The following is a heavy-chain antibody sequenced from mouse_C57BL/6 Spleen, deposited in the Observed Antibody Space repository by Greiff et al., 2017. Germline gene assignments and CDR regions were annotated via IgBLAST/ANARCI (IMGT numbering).Heavy chain of an antibody. CDR3: TRDQSDGPYFDY. CDR1: GFTFSSYA. CDR2: ISSGGDYI. J-gene: IGHJ2*01. V-gene: IGHV5-9-1*02. Sequence: EVKLMESGAGLVKPGGSLKLSCAASGFTFSSYAMSWVRQTPEKRLEWVAYISSGGDYIYYADTVKGRFTISRDNARNTLYLQMSSLKSEDTAMYYCTRDQSDGPYFDYWGQGTTLTVSS. D-gene: IGHD2-3*01.